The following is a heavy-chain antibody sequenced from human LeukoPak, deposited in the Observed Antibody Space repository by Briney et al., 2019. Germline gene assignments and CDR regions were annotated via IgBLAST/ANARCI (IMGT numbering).Heavy chain of an antibody. CDR1: GFTFSSHG. CDR2: IRYDGSNK. D-gene: IGHD6-19*01. V-gene: IGHV3-30*02. CDR3: AKDMTRGSGWLDY. J-gene: IGHJ4*02. Sequence: PGGSLRLACAASGFTFSSHGMHWVRQAPGKGLEWVAFIRYDGSNKYYADSVKGRFTISRDNSKNTLYLQMNSLRAEDTAVYYCAKDMTRGSGWLDYWGQGTLVTVSS.